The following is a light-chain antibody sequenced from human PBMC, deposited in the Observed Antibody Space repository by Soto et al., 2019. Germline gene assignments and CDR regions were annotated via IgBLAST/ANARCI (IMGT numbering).Light chain of an antibody. Sequence: DIQLTHSPSSPSSSLENKNTITCRASQGISSYLAWYQQKPGKAPKLLIYAASTLQSGVPSRFSGSRSRTDFTLTISSLQPVDFATYYCQQFNSYPFTLVGGTKVDIK. CDR2: AAS. CDR3: QQFNSYPFT. CDR1: QGISSY. V-gene: IGKV1-9*01. J-gene: IGKJ4*01.